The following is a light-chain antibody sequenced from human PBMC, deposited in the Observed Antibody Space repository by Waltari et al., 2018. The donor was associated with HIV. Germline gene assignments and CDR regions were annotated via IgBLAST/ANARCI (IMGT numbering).Light chain of an antibody. V-gene: IGLV2-23*02. J-gene: IGLJ2*01. CDR2: EVS. CDR1: SSDVGGYNL. Sequence: QSALTQPASVSGSPGQSLTISCTRTSSDVGGYNLVSWYQQHPGKAPKLMIYEVSKRPSGVSNRFSGSKSGNTASLTISGLQAEDEADYYCCAYAGSTTYVIFGGGTKLTVL. CDR3: CAYAGSTTYVI.